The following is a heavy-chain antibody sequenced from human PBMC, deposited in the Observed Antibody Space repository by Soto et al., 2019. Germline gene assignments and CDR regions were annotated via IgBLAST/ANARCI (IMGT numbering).Heavy chain of an antibody. CDR1: GFPFSGHW. D-gene: IGHD1-26*01. Sequence: EVQLVESGEGLVQPGGSLRLSCVASGFPFSGHWMSWVRQAPGKGLEWVANIKQDGSEEHYVDSVKGRFTVSRDNAKNSLHLQMNSLRAEDTAVYYCARVVGATNTLHNWGQGTLVTVSS. J-gene: IGHJ4*02. CDR3: ARVVGATNTLHN. V-gene: IGHV3-7*01. CDR2: IKQDGSEE.